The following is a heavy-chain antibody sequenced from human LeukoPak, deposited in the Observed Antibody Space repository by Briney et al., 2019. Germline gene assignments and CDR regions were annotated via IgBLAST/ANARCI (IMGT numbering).Heavy chain of an antibody. V-gene: IGHV1-2*02. Sequence: ASVTVSCKASGYTFTVYYMHWVRQAPGQGLEWMGWINPNSGGTNYAQKFQGRVTMTRDTSISTAYMELSRLRSDDTAVYYCARDRYYYDSSGSDYWGQGTLVTVSS. CDR1: GYTFTVYY. J-gene: IGHJ4*02. D-gene: IGHD3-22*01. CDR3: ARDRYYYDSSGSDY. CDR2: INPNSGGT.